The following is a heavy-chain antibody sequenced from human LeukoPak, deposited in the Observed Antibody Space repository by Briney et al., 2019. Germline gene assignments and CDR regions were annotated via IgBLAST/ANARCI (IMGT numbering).Heavy chain of an antibody. J-gene: IGHJ4*02. V-gene: IGHV3-33*01. D-gene: IGHD5-12*01. CDR2: IWHDGGRK. CDR1: GFTFSTHG. Sequence: GGSLRLSRVVSGFTFSTHGFHWVRQAPGKGLEWVSVIWHDGGRKEYADSVRGRLTISRDNSNLYLQMNSLRAEDTAIYYCARDIGNSGFNLDYWGQGTPVTVSS. CDR3: ARDIGNSGFNLDY.